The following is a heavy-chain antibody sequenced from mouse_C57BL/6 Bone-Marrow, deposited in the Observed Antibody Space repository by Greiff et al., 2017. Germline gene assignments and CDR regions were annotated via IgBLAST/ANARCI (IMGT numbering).Heavy chain of an antibody. J-gene: IGHJ2*01. D-gene: IGHD4-1*01. CDR1: GYSFTGYY. Sequence: EVQLQQSGPELVKPGASVKISCKASGYSFTGYYMNWVKQSPEKSLEWIGEINPSTGGTTYNQKFKAKATLTVDKSSSTAYMQLNSLTSEDSAVYYCARRTGNFDYWGQGTTLTVSS. V-gene: IGHV1-42*01. CDR3: ARRTGNFDY. CDR2: INPSTGGT.